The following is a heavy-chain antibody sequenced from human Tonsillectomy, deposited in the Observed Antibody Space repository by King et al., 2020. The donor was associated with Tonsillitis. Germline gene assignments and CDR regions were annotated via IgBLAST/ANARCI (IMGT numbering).Heavy chain of an antibody. V-gene: IGHV5-51*03. CDR1: XXXXXXXX. CDR3: AREMGSVSGFXX. D-gene: IGHD2-8*01. CDR2: IYPGXSXT. Sequence: VQLVESGAXVKKXGEXLXXSXXXSXXXXXXXXIXXXXQXPGXXLEXMGIIYPGXSXTRYSPAFQGQAXFSATKXTTTPYXQWSXLKASDTAMYYCAREMGSVSGFXXWXXGTXVTVSX. J-gene: IGHJ4*01.